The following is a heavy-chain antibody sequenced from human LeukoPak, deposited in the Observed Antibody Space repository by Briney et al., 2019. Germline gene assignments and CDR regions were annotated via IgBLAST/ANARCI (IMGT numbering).Heavy chain of an antibody. V-gene: IGHV1-2*02. D-gene: IGHD1-26*01. CDR1: GYMFTDYY. J-gene: IGHJ4*02. Sequence: AASVKVSCKASGYMFTDYYIHWVRRAPGQGLEWMGWMNPDNGDTNYAQKFQGRVTMTRDTSITTAYMELSSLRSDDTAVYYCATPLKGVGGRDYWGQGTLVTVSS. CDR2: MNPDNGDT. CDR3: ATPLKGVGGRDY.